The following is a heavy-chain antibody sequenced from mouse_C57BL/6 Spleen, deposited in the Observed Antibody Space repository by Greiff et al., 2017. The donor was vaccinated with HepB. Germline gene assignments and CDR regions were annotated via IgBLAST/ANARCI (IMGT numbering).Heavy chain of an antibody. V-gene: IGHV1-61*01. Sequence: QVQLQQPGAELVRPGSSVKLSCKASGYTFTSYWMDWVKQRPGQGLEWIGNIYPSDSETHYNQKFKDKATLTVDKSSSTAYMQLSSLTSEDSAVYYCARGNYDYDAYFDYWGQGTTLTVSS. D-gene: IGHD2-4*01. CDR1: GYTFTSYW. J-gene: IGHJ2*01. CDR3: ARGNYDYDAYFDY. CDR2: IYPSDSET.